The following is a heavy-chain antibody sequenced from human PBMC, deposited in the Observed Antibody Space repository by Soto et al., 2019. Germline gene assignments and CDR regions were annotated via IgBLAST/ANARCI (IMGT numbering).Heavy chain of an antibody. CDR3: ARDPYYGSGSYYGPYYYYYYGMDV. V-gene: IGHV3-33*01. CDR2: IWYDGSNK. CDR1: GFTFSSYG. D-gene: IGHD3-10*01. Sequence: QVQLVESGGGVVQPGRSLRLSCAASGFTFSSYGMHWVRQAPGKGLEWVAVIWYDGSNKYYADSVKGRFTISRDNSKNTLYLQMNSLRAEDTAVYYCARDPYYGSGSYYGPYYYYYYGMDVWGQGTTVTVSS. J-gene: IGHJ6*02.